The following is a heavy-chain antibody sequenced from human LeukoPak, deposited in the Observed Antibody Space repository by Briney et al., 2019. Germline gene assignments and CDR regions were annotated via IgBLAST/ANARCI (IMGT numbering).Heavy chain of an antibody. J-gene: IGHJ4*02. D-gene: IGHD2-15*01. CDR2: IWYDGSNK. V-gene: IGHV3-33*01. CDR3: AREIVYCSFDY. CDR1: GFTFSSYG. Sequence: PGGSLRLSCAASGFTFSSYGMHWVRQAPGKGLEWVAVIWYDGSNKYYADSVKGRFTISRDNSKNTLYLQMNSLRAEDTAVYYCAREIVYCSFDYWGQGTLVTVSS.